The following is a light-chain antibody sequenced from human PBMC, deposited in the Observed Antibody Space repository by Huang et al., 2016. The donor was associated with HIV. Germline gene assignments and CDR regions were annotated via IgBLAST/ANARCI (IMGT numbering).Light chain of an antibody. J-gene: IGKJ4*01. V-gene: IGKV3-11*01. CDR1: QSVSSY. CDR2: DAS. Sequence: EIVLTQSPATLSLSPGERATLSCRASQSVSSYLAWYQQKPGQAPRLLIYDASNRATGTPARFSGSGSGTDFTLTISSLEPEAFAVYYCQQRSNWPLTFGGGTKVEIK. CDR3: QQRSNWPLT.